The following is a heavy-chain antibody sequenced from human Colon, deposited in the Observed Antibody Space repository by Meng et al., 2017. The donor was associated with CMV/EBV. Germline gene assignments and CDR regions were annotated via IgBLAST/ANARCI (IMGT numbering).Heavy chain of an antibody. CDR2: VHYDGSDQ. CDR1: GFSFNNNA. D-gene: IGHD3-16*01. V-gene: IGHV3-30*02. CDR3: AKDARGYAYSIDF. J-gene: IGHJ4*02. Sequence: GESLKISCSTSGFSFNNNAMHWVRQAPGKGLEWVALVHYDGSDQKYADSVKGRFIISKDFATNTVYLFMNNLRAEDSATYFCAKDARGYAYSIDFWGQGTVVTVSS.